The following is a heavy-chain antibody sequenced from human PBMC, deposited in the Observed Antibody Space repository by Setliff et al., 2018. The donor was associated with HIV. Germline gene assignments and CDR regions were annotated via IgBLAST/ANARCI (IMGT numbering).Heavy chain of an antibody. J-gene: IGHJ4*02. CDR2: ISYDGTNK. V-gene: IGHV3-30*03. D-gene: IGHD4-17*01. CDR1: GFTFSSYG. CDR3: ARADYGDFVEY. Sequence: GGSLRLSCAASGFTFSSYGMNWVRQAPGKGLEWVAVISYDGTNKYYADSVKGRFTISRDNSKNTLYVQMNSLRDEDTAVYYCARADYGDFVEYWGRGTLVTVSS.